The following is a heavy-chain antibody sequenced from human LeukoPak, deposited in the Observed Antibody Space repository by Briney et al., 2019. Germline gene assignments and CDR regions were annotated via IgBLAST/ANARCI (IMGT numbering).Heavy chain of an antibody. CDR3: ARSPAMVFYYYYYMDV. J-gene: IGHJ6*03. CDR1: GGTFSSYA. V-gene: IGHV1-69*05. CDR2: IIPIFGTA. Sequence: SVKVSCKASGGTFSSYAISWVRQAPGQGLEWMGGIIPIFGTANYAQKFQGRVTITTDESTSTAYMELSSLRSEDTAVYYCARSPAMVFYYYYYMDVWGKGTTVTVSS. D-gene: IGHD5-18*01.